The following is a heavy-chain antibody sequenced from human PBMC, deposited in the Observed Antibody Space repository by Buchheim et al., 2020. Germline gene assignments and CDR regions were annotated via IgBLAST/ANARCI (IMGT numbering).Heavy chain of an antibody. V-gene: IGHV4-59*08. CDR2: VYYTGAK. CDR1: GVSLSSDY. CDR3: ARQDWNYNWFDP. J-gene: IGHJ5*02. D-gene: IGHD1-7*01. Sequence: QVRLQESGPGLVKASETLSLTCTVSGVSLSSDYWSWLRQPPGGGLEWIGYVYYTGAKNYNSSLKSRVTISIDTSMNQFSLNLNSVTAADTAVYYCARQDWNYNWFDPWGQGSL.